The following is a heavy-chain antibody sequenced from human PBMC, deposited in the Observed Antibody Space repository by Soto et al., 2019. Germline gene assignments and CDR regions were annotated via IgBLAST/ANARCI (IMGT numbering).Heavy chain of an antibody. CDR1: GFTFTSYA. J-gene: IGHJ4*02. CDR2: ISGSGDTT. D-gene: IGHD3-16*01. V-gene: IGHV3-23*01. Sequence: EVQLLDSGGGLVQPGGSLRLSCAASGFTFTSYAMSWVRQAPGKGLEWVSGISGSGDTTNYAASVRGRFTISRDNSKGTLYLEMNTLRAEDTAVYHCARALSLGGDYWGRGTLVTVSS. CDR3: ARALSLGGDY.